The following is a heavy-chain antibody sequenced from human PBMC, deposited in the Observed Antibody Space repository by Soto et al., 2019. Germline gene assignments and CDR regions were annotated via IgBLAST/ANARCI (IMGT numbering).Heavy chain of an antibody. CDR1: GYTFTGYY. J-gene: IGHJ6*02. CDR3: ARGAIFGVVIIHYYYGMDV. D-gene: IGHD3-3*01. Sequence: GASVKVSCKASGYTFTGYYMHWVRQAPGQGLEWMGWINPNSGGTNYAQKFQGRVTMTRDTSISTAYMELSRLRSDDTAVYYCARGAIFGVVIIHYYYGMDVWGQGTTVTVSS. CDR2: INPNSGGT. V-gene: IGHV1-2*02.